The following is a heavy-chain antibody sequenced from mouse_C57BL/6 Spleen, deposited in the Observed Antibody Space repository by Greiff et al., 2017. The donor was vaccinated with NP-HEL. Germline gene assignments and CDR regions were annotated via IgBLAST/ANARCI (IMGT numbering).Heavy chain of an antibody. V-gene: IGHV5-9-1*02. CDR2: ISSGGDYI. Sequence: EVMLVESGEGLVKPGGSLKLSCAASGFTFSSYAMSWVRQTPEKRLEWVAYISSGGDYIYYADTVKGRFTISRDNARNTLYLQMSSLKSEDTAMYYCTRYRTGDYFDYWGQGTTLTVSS. CDR3: TRYRTGDYFDY. J-gene: IGHJ2*01. D-gene: IGHD2-14*01. CDR1: GFTFSSYA.